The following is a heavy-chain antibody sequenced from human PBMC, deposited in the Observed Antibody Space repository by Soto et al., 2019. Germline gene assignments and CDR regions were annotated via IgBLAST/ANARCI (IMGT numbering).Heavy chain of an antibody. CDR1: GFTFSSYS. J-gene: IGHJ3*02. D-gene: IGHD1-26*01. CDR3: ARATVGATPYDAFDI. CDR2: ISSSSSYI. V-gene: IGHV3-21*01. Sequence: GGSLRFSCAASGFTFSSYSMNWVRQAPGKGLEWVSSISSSSSYIYYADSVKGRFTISRDNAKNSLYLQMNSLRAEDTAVYYCARATVGATPYDAFDIWGQGTMVTVSS.